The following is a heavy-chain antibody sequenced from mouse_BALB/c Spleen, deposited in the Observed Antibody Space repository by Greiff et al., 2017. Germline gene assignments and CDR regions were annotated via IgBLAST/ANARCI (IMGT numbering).Heavy chain of an antibody. CDR3: AREEYYGSSSYAMDY. CDR2: INSNGGST. Sequence: EVMLVESGGGLVQPGGSLKLSCAASGFTFSSYGMSWVRQTPDKRLELVATINSNGGSTYYPDSVKGRFTISRDNAKNTLYLQMSSLKSEDTAMYYCAREEYYGSSSYAMDYWGQGTSVTVSS. J-gene: IGHJ4*01. V-gene: IGHV5-6-3*01. D-gene: IGHD1-1*01. CDR1: GFTFSSYG.